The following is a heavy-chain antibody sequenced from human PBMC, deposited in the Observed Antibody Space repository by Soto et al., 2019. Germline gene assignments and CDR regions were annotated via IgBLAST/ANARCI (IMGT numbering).Heavy chain of an antibody. J-gene: IGHJ6*02. CDR3: AKESSISNYYCGMDV. D-gene: IGHD2-21*01. CDR1: GFTFSSYA. Sequence: EVQLLESGGGLVQPGGSLRLSCAASGFTFSSYAMNWVRQAPGKGLEWVSGISSSGAGTYYADSVKGRFTISRDNSKNTLYVQMNSLRAEDTAVYYCAKESSISNYYCGMDVWGQGTTVTVSS. CDR2: ISSSGAGT. V-gene: IGHV3-23*01.